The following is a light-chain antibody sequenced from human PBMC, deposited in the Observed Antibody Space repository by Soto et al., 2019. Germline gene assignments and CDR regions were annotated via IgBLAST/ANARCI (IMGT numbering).Light chain of an antibody. V-gene: IGLV1-51*01. CDR3: GTWDNSLNAYV. J-gene: IGLJ1*01. Sequence: QSVLTQPPSVSAAPGQRVSISCSGSSSNIGNNYVSWYRQLPGTAPKLLIYDNDKRPSGIPDRFSGSKSGTSATLGITGLQTGDEADYCCGTWDNSLNAYVFGAGTKLTVL. CDR1: SSNIGNNY. CDR2: DND.